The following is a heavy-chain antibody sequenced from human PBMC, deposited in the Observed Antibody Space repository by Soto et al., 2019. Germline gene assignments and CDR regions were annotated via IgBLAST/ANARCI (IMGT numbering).Heavy chain of an antibody. V-gene: IGHV4-30-4*01. CDR1: GDTVNNGDYF. Sequence: TLSATGPVSGDTVNNGDYFGSWIRQSPGKGLEWLGYIYFTGSTYYSPSLKSRLHISMDKSKNHFSLEMTSVTVADTAVYFSARGEGVDVVAAFKRELDLWGPGLLVTVYS. D-gene: IGHD5-12*01. CDR3: ARGEGVDVVAAFKRELDL. J-gene: IGHJ5*02. CDR2: IYFTGST.